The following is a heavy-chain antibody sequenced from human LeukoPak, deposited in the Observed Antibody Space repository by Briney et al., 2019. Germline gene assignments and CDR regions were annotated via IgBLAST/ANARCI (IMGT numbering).Heavy chain of an antibody. V-gene: IGHV3-48*01. CDR3: ARDPDSSSSWYFDL. CDR1: GFTFSSYE. D-gene: IGHD6-6*01. J-gene: IGHJ2*01. Sequence: PGGSLRLSCAASGFTFSSYEMNWVRQAPGKGLEWVSYISSSSSTIYYADSVKGRFTISRDNAKNSLYLQMNSLRAEDTAVYYCARDPDSSSSWYFDLWGRGTLVTVSS. CDR2: ISSSSSTI.